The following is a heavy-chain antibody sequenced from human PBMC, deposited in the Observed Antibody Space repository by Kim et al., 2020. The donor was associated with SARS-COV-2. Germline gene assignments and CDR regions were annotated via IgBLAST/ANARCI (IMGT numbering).Heavy chain of an antibody. D-gene: IGHD2-2*01. CDR3: ARTGSVVVPADTPPEYLSGDIDD. CDR1: GGTFSSYA. J-gene: IGHJ4*02. CDR2: IIPIFGTA. Sequence: SVKVSCKASGGTFSSYAISWVRQAPGQGLAWMGGIIPIFGTANYAQKFQGRVTITADESTSTAYMELSSLRSEDTAVYYCARTGSVVVPADTPPEYLSGDIDDWGQGTLVTVSS. V-gene: IGHV1-69*13.